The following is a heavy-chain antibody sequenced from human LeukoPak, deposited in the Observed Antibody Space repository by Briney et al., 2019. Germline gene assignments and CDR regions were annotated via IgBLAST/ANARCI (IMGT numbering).Heavy chain of an antibody. CDR3: GTDAFDI. CDR2: ITSDGGNT. Sequence: GGSLRLSCAASGFTFSNYGMHWVRKAPGKGLEYVSGITSDGGNTYYANSVRGRFSISRDNSKNTLYLQMGSLRAEDLAVYFCGTDAFDIWGQGTTVTVSS. CDR1: GFTFSNYG. V-gene: IGHV3-64*01. J-gene: IGHJ3*02.